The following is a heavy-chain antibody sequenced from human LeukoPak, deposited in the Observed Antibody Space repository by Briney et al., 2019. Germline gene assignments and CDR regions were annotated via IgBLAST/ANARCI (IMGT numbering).Heavy chain of an antibody. D-gene: IGHD5-12*01. J-gene: IGHJ4*02. V-gene: IGHV3-7*01. Sequence: GGSLRLSCAASGFTFSSYGMHWVRQAPGKGLEWVANIKQDGSEKYYVDSVKGRFTISRDNAKNSLYLQMNSLRAEDTAVYYCARDPGYHFDYWGQGTLVTVSS. CDR2: IKQDGSEK. CDR3: ARDPGYHFDY. CDR1: GFTFSSYG.